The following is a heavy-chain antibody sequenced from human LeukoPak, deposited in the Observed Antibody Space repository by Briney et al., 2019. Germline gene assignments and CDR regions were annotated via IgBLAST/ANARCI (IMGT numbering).Heavy chain of an antibody. CDR3: ASGIRERGFDY. V-gene: IGHV3-21*01. Sequence: GGSLRLSCAASGFTFSTYAMNWVRQAPGRGLEWVSSINPGGSIIFYSDSVKGRFTISRDNAKNSLYLQMNSLRAEDTALYFCASGIRERGFDYWGQGTLVTVSS. CDR1: GFTFSTYA. J-gene: IGHJ4*02. CDR2: INPGGSII. D-gene: IGHD1-1*01.